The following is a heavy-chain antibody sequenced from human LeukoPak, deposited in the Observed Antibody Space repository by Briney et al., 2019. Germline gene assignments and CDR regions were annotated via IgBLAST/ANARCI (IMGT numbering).Heavy chain of an antibody. V-gene: IGHV3-21*01. CDR1: GFTFSSYS. CDR3: ARAYFSSWYMNWFDP. J-gene: IGHJ5*02. Sequence: GGSLRLSCAASGFTFSSYSMNWVRQAPGKGLEWVSSISSSSSYIYYADSVKGRFTISRDNAKNSLYLQMNSLRAEDTAVYYCARAYFSSWYMNWFDPWGQGTLVTVSS. D-gene: IGHD6-13*01. CDR2: ISSSSSYI.